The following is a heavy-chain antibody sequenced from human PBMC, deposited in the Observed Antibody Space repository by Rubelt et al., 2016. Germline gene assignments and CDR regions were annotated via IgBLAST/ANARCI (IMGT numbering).Heavy chain of an antibody. CDR2: INAGNGNT. CDR3: ARAAVTMVRGVIIWRYFDY. Sequence: QVQLVQSGAEVKKPGASVKVSCKASGYTFTSYAMHWVRQAPGQRLEWMGWINAGNGNTKYSQKFQGRVTITRYTSASTAYMELSSLRSEDTAVYYCARAAVTMVRGVIIWRYFDYWGQGTLVTVSS. V-gene: IGHV1-3*01. J-gene: IGHJ4*02. D-gene: IGHD3-10*01. CDR1: GYTFTSYA.